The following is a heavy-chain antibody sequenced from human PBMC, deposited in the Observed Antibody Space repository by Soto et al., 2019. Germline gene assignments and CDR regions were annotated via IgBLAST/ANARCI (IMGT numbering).Heavy chain of an antibody. D-gene: IGHD2-2*01. CDR3: ARYPVVVVPAANYGLDV. Sequence: SETLSLTCSVSGVSVSSDIYYWSWIRHHPGKGLEWIGYIYYSGNTYYNPSLGGRVTISLDTSKNHFSLRLRSVTPADTAVYYCARYPVVVVPAANYGLDVWGQGTRVTVS. V-gene: IGHV4-31*03. CDR2: IYYSGNT. J-gene: IGHJ6*02. CDR1: GVSVSSDIYY.